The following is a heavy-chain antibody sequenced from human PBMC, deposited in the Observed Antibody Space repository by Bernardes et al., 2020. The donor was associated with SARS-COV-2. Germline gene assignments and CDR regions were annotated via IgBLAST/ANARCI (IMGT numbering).Heavy chain of an antibody. Sequence: ASVKVSCNPSGYTFRSYGISWVRQAPGQGLDWMGWIGVYNGNTHYAQKFQDRVTMTTDTSTSTAYMQLRSLRSDDTAMYYCARLNILRDFDPPRGMDVWGQGTTVIVSS. D-gene: IGHD3-9*01. J-gene: IGHJ6*02. V-gene: IGHV1-18*01. CDR1: GYTFRSYG. CDR3: ARLNILRDFDPPRGMDV. CDR2: IGVYNGNT.